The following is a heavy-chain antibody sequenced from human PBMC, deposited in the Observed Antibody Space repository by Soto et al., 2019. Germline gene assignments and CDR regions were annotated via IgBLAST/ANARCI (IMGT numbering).Heavy chain of an antibody. CDR2: ISSSSSTK. D-gene: IGHD2-21*01. CDR3: ARDELGWDYYYMDV. V-gene: IGHV3-48*01. J-gene: IGHJ6*03. Sequence: GGSLRLSCAASGFTFSSYSMNWVRQAPGKGLEWVSYISSSSSTKYYADPVKGRFTISRDNAKNSLYLQMNSLRAEDTAVYYCARDELGWDYYYMDVWGKGTTVTVSS. CDR1: GFTFSSYS.